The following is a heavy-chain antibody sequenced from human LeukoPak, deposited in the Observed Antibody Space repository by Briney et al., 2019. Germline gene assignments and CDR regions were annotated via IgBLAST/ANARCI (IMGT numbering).Heavy chain of an antibody. CDR2: INPSGST. CDR1: GXSFSGYY. V-gene: IGHV4-34*01. D-gene: IGHD2-21*02. CDR3: VRGSRVYCGGDCYYY. J-gene: IGHJ4*02. Sequence: SETLSLTCTVLGXSFSGYYWSWIRQPPDKGTEWIGEINPSGSTNYNPSLKTRVTISTDTSKNHFSLNLNSVTAADTGVYYCVRGSRVYCGGDCYYYWGQGILVTVSS.